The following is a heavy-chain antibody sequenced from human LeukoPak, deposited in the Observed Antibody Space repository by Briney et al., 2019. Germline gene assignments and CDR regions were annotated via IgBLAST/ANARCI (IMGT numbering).Heavy chain of an antibody. V-gene: IGHV1-46*01. CDR1: GYTFTSYY. CDR3: ARAQSRGCSGGSCYDAFDI. CDR2: INPSGGST. Sequence: ASVKVSCKASGYTFTSYYMHWVRQAPGQGLEWMGIINPSGGSTSYAQKFQGRVTMTRDTSTSTVYMELSNLRSEDTAVYYCARAQSRGCSGGSCYDAFDIWGQGTMVTVSS. D-gene: IGHD2-15*01. J-gene: IGHJ3*02.